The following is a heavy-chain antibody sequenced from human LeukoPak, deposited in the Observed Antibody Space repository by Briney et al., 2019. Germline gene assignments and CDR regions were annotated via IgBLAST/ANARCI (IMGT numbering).Heavy chain of an antibody. Sequence: GGSLRLSCVASGFPFSSYWMTWVRQAPGKGLEWVANIKQDGSKKSYVDSVKGRFTISRGNAKNSLYLQMNSLRAEDTAIYYCTRVGYVDEGIDYWGQGTLVTVSS. D-gene: IGHD4-17*01. CDR2: IKQDGSKK. CDR3: TRVGYVDEGIDY. CDR1: GFPFSSYW. V-gene: IGHV3-7*04. J-gene: IGHJ4*02.